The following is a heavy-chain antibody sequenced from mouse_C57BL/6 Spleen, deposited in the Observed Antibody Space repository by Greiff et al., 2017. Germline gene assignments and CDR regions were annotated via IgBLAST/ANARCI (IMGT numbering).Heavy chain of an antibody. Sequence: DVKLVESGGGLVKPGGSLKLSCAASGFTFSDYGMHWVRQAPEKGLEWVAYISSGSSTIYYADTVKGRFTISRDNAKNTLFLQMTSLRSEDTAMYYCARRDWTGHYFDYWGQGTTLTVSS. CDR3: ARRDWTGHYFDY. CDR2: ISSGSSTI. J-gene: IGHJ2*01. CDR1: GFTFSDYG. D-gene: IGHD4-1*01. V-gene: IGHV5-17*01.